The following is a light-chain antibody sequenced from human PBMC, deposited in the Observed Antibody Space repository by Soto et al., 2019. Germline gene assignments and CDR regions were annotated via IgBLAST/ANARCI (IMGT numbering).Light chain of an antibody. Sequence: ENMLTQATGTLSLSPGERATLSCRASESLNSNYFAWYQQRPGQAPRLLIYSASRRQSGIPDRFSGSGSGTDFTHTINILETEDFAVYYCQQYGSSVTFG. CDR3: QQYGSSVT. CDR1: ESLNSNY. J-gene: IGKJ3*01. CDR2: SAS. V-gene: IGKV3-20*01.